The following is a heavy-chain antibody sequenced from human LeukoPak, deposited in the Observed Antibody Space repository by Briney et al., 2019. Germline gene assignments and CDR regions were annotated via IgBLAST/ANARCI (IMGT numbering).Heavy chain of an antibody. V-gene: IGHV3-21*01. CDR2: ISSSSSYI. J-gene: IGHJ4*02. D-gene: IGHD6-19*01. CDR3: ARDRSGEQWQVQDY. CDR1: GFTFSSYS. Sequence: GGSLRLSCAASGFTFSSYSMNWVRQAPGKGLEWVSSISSSSSYIYYADSVKGRFTISRDNAKNSLYLQMNSLRAEDTAVYYCARDRSGEQWQVQDYWGQGTLVTVSS.